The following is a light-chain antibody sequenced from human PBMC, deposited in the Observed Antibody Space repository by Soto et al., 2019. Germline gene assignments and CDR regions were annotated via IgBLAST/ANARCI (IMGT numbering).Light chain of an antibody. J-gene: IGLJ1*01. Sequence: QSVLTQPASVSGSPGQSITISCTGTSSDIGAYNYVSWYQQHPGKAPKLMIYEVSDRPSGVSNRFSGSKSGNTAALTSSGLQAEDEADYYCQSFDSRLNNYVFGTGTKVTVL. V-gene: IGLV2-14*01. CDR3: QSFDSRLNNYV. CDR2: EVS. CDR1: SSDIGAYNY.